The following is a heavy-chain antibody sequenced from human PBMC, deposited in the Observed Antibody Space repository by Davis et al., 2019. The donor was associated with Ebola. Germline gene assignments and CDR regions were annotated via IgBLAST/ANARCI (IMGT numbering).Heavy chain of an antibody. CDR2: IRASRDVT. V-gene: IGHV3-23*01. D-gene: IGHD3-3*01. CDR1: GFSFSSYA. Sequence: GESLKISCAASGFSFSSYAMSWVRQAPGKGLEWVSAIRASRDVTFYADPVKGRFTISRDNSKNTVYLQMSSLRAEDTAIYYCAKATHDDFWSAHGMDVWGQGTTVTVSS. CDR3: AKATHDDFWSAHGMDV. J-gene: IGHJ6*02.